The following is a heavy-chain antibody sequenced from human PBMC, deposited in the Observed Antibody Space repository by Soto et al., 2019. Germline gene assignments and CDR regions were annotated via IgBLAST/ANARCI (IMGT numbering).Heavy chain of an antibody. V-gene: IGHV1-69*13. CDR3: ATMVAYYDILTGSYFDY. CDR1: GVTFSSYA. J-gene: IGHJ4*02. Sequence: GASVKVSCKASGVTFSSYAISWVRQAPGQGLEWMGGIIPIFGTANYAQKFQGRVTITADESTSTAYMELSSLRSEDTAVYYCATMVAYYDILTGSYFDYWGQGTLVTVSS. D-gene: IGHD3-9*01. CDR2: IIPIFGTA.